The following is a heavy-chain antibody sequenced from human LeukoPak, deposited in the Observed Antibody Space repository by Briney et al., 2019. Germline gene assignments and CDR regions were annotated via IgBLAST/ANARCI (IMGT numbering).Heavy chain of an antibody. CDR3: ARDRGTWNDDGFDY. D-gene: IGHD1-1*01. J-gene: IGHJ4*02. Sequence: PSGTLSLTCAVSGGSISSGYWWSWVRQPPGKGLEWIGEINHSGSTNYSPSLKSRVTISVDTSKNQFSLKLSSVTAADTAVYYCARDRGTWNDDGFDYWGQGTLVTVSS. CDR1: GGSISSGYW. V-gene: IGHV4-4*02. CDR2: INHSGST.